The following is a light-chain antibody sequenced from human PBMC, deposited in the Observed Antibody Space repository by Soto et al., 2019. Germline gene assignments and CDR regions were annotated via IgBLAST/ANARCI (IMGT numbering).Light chain of an antibody. J-gene: IGLJ1*01. CDR1: ISDFVVYNY. Sequence: QSLLTKPASVSGSPGQSITISCTGTISDFVVYNYVSWYQQHPGKAPKLMIYGVSNRPSGVSNRFSGSKSGNTASLTISGLQADDEADYYCSSHTISSALQVFGTGTKVTVL. CDR2: GVS. V-gene: IGLV2-14*01. CDR3: SSHTISSALQV.